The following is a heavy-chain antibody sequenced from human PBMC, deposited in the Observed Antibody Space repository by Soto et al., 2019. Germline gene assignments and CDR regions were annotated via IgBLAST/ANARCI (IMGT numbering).Heavy chain of an antibody. Sequence: QVQLQESGPGLVKPSQTLSLTCTVSGGSISSGGYYWSWIRQHPGKGLKWIGDLYHSGTTYYNPSLKRRVSLSVDTSKNQFSLKLTSVTAADRAVYYCERVRGNRRLGWFDPCGQGTLVTVSS. D-gene: IGHD6-19*01. CDR1: GGSISSGGYY. J-gene: IGHJ5*02. CDR3: ERVRGNRRLGWFDP. V-gene: IGHV4-31*03. CDR2: LYHSGTT.